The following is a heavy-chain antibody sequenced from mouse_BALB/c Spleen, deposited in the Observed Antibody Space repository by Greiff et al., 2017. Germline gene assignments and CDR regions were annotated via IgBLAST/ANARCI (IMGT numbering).Heavy chain of an antibody. D-gene: IGHD2-1*01. CDR2: INSNGGST. CDR1: GFTFSSYG. Sequence: DVMLVESGGGLVQPGGSLKLSCAASGFTFSSYGMSWVRQTPDKRLELVATINSNGGSTYYPDSVKGRFTISRDNAKNTLYLQMSSLKSEDTAMYYCARAPYGNYYFDYWGQGTTLTVSS. CDR3: ARAPYGNYYFDY. V-gene: IGHV5-6-3*01. J-gene: IGHJ2*01.